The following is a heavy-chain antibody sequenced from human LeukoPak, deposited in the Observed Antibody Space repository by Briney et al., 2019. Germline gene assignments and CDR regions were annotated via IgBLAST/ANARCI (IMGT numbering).Heavy chain of an antibody. CDR1: GFTFSSYA. D-gene: IGHD3-22*01. Sequence: GGSLRLSCAASGFTFSSYAMSWVRQAPGKGLEWVSAISGSGGSTYYADSVKGRFTISRDNSKNTRYLQMNSLRSEDTAVYYCPKDIGFTTTKYFPHGGQGTLATLS. V-gene: IGHV3-23*01. CDR2: ISGSGGST. J-gene: IGHJ1*01. CDR3: PKDIGFTTTKYFPH.